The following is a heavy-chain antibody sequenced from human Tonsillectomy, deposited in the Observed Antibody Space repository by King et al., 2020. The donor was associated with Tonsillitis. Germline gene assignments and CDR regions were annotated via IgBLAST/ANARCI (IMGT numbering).Heavy chain of an antibody. Sequence: QLQESGPGLVKPSETLSLTCTVSGGSISSYYWSWIRQPAGKGLAWIGRIYTSGSTNYNPSLKSRVTMSVDTSKNQFSLKLSSVTAADTAVYYCARGRVGDHYYGMEVWGQGTTVTVSS. D-gene: IGHD2-21*02. V-gene: IGHV4-4*07. J-gene: IGHJ6*02. CDR2: IYTSGST. CDR3: ARGRVGDHYYGMEV. CDR1: GGSISSYY.